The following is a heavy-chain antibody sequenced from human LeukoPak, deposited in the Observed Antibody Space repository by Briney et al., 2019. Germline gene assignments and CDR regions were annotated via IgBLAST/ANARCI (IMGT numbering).Heavy chain of an antibody. D-gene: IGHD4-23*01. Sequence: SVKVSCKASGGTFSSYAISWVRQAPGQGLEWMGRIIPILGIANYAQKFQGRVTITADKSTSTAYMELSSLRSEDTAVYYCARIGTNSELDYWGQGTLVTVSS. J-gene: IGHJ4*02. CDR3: ARIGTNSELDY. CDR2: IIPILGIA. CDR1: GGTFSSYA. V-gene: IGHV1-69*04.